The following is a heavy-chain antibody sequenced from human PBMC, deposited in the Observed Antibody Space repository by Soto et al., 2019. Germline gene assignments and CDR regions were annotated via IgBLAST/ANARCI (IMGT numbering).Heavy chain of an antibody. J-gene: IGHJ5*02. V-gene: IGHV4-59*08. CDR1: GGSISSDD. CDR2: IYYSGST. CDR3: ARHPCSGGSCCGSYKWFDP. Sequence: SETLXLTCTVSGGSISSDDWSWIRQPPGKGLEWIGYIYYSGSTNYNPSLKSRVTISVDTSKNQFSLKLSSVTAADTAVYYCARHPCSGGSCCGSYKWFDPWGQGTLVTV. D-gene: IGHD2-15*01.